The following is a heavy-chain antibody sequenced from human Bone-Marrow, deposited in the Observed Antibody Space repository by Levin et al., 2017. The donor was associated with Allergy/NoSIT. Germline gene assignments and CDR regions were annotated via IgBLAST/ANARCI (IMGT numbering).Heavy chain of an antibody. J-gene: IGHJ6*02. D-gene: IGHD3-16*01. CDR1: GGYISSSTFY. Sequence: SQTLSLTCNVSGGYISSSTFYWGWVRQPPGKELEWIGSVYYSGNTYYNPSLQSRVTMSVDTTKNQFSLNLKSVTAADSVVYYCVSRRELRNSYSYGIDVWGQGTAVTVSS. CDR2: VYYSGNT. CDR3: VSRRELRNSYSYGIDV. V-gene: IGHV4-39*01.